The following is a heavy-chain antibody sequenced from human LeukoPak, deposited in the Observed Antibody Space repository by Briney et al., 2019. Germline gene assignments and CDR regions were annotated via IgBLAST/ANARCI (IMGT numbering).Heavy chain of an antibody. CDR1: GGSISSSSYY. CDR3: ASPGVGGNWFDP. CDR2: IYYSGST. V-gene: IGHV4-39*01. Sequence: PSETLSLTCTVSGGSISSSSYYWGWIRQPPGKGLEWIGSIYYSGSTYYNPSLESRVTISVDTSKNQFSLKLSSMTAADTAVYYCASPGVGGNWFDPWGQGTLVTVSS. D-gene: IGHD3-10*01. J-gene: IGHJ5*02.